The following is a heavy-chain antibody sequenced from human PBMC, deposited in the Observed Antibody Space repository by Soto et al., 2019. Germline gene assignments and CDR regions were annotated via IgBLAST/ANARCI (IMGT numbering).Heavy chain of an antibody. CDR3: ARPVVAGTPDY. CDR2: ISADGSSQ. D-gene: IGHD2-15*01. Sequence: QVQLVESGGGEVQPGTSLRLSCAASGFTFIRSPMHWVRQAPGKGLDWVGLISADGSSQHYADSVRGRFIISRDNFRSTVSLQMDRLRAEDTAVYCCARPVVAGTPDYWGQGTLVSVSS. J-gene: IGHJ4*02. CDR1: GFTFIRSP. V-gene: IGHV3-30-3*01.